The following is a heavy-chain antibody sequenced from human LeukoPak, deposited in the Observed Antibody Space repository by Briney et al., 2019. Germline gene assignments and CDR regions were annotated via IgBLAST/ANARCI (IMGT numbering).Heavy chain of an antibody. D-gene: IGHD2-15*01. J-gene: IGHJ6*02. Sequence: GGSLRLSCAASGFTFSSYSMNWVRQAPGKGLEWVSVIYSGGSTYYADSVKGRFTISRDNSKNTLYLQMNSPRAEDTAVYYCARDKTGYCSGGSCSDGMDVWGQGTTVTVSS. CDR1: GFTFSSYS. CDR2: IYSGGST. V-gene: IGHV3-53*01. CDR3: ARDKTGYCSGGSCSDGMDV.